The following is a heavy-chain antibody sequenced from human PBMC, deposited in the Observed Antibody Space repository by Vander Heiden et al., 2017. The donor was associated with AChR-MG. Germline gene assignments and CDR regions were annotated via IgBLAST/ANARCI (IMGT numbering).Heavy chain of an antibody. J-gene: IGHJ4*02. CDR1: GSTFSRYA. V-gene: IGHV3-23*01. CDR3: AKNGCGGDCYPILGPYYFDY. CDR2: ISGSGGST. D-gene: IGHD2-21*01. Sequence: EVQLLESGGGLVQPGGSLRLSCAASGSTFSRYAMSWVRQAPGKGLEWVSAISGSGGSTYYADSGKGRFTISRDNSKNTLYLQMNSLRAEDTAVYYCAKNGCGGDCYPILGPYYFDYWGQGTLVTVSS.